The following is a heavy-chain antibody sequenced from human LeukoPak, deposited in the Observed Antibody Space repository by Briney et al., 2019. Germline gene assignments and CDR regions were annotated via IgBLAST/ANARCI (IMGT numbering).Heavy chain of an antibody. CDR1: GYTFTSYG. CDR2: MNPNSGNT. V-gene: IGHV1-8*02. CDR3: ASSTGYCSSTSCPFDY. J-gene: IGHJ4*02. Sequence: ASVKVSCKASGYTFTSYGISWVRQAPGQGLEWMGWMNPNSGNTGYAQKFQGRATMTRNTSISTAYMELSSLRSEDTAVYYCASSTGYCSSTSCPFDYWGQGTLVTVSS. D-gene: IGHD2-2*01.